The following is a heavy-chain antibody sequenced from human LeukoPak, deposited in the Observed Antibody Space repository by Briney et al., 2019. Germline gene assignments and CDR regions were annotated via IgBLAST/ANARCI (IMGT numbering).Heavy chain of an antibody. CDR3: ARLEYSSSLDAFDI. J-gene: IGHJ3*02. Sequence: GESLKISCKGSGYGFTSYWIGWVRQMPGKGLEWMGIIYPGDSDTRYSPSFQXQVTISADKSISTAYLQWSSLKASDTAMYYCARLEYSSSLDAFDIWGQGTMVTVSS. D-gene: IGHD6-6*01. CDR1: GYGFTSYW. CDR2: IYPGDSDT. V-gene: IGHV5-51*01.